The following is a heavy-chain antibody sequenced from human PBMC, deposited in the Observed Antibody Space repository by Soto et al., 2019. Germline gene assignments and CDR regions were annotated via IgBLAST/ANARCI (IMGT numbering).Heavy chain of an antibody. CDR2: ISGYNGKT. CDR3: ARDKMIDDFGLGTFDY. D-gene: IGHD3-10*01. Sequence: QAQLVQSGPEVKKPGASVKVSCKASGYTFTSFGVSWLRQAPGQGPEWLGWISGYNGKTKYAKKVQGRVTLTTDTSTTTAHKELRSLRSDDTAVYYCARDKMIDDFGLGTFDYWGQGTVVTVSS. J-gene: IGHJ4*02. CDR1: GYTFTSFG. V-gene: IGHV1-18*04.